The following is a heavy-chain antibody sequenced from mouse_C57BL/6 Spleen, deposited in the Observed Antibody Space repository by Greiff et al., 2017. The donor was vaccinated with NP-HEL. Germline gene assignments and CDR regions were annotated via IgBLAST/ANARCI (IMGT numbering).Heavy chain of an antibody. CDR3: ARRGITTVVEDAMDY. CDR2: IYPYNGVS. Sequence: EVMLVESGPELVKPGASVKISCKASGYSFTGYYMHWVKQSHGNILDWIGYIYPYNGVSSYNQKFKGKATLTVDKSSSTAYMELRSLTSEDSAVYYCARRGITTVVEDAMDYWGQGTSVTVSS. J-gene: IGHJ4*01. CDR1: GYSFTGYY. D-gene: IGHD1-1*01. V-gene: IGHV1-31*01.